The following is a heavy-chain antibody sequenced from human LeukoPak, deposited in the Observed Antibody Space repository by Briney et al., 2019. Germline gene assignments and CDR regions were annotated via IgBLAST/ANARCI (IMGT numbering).Heavy chain of an antibody. CDR3: ATYTCSGGSCYGYYVDV. Sequence: SETLSLTCAVYGGSFRNYYWTWIRQSPGKGLEWIGEINHDGITNYNPPLKSRVTISADTSKNQFSLNLNSVPVADTAVYYCATYTCSGGSCYGYYVDVWGNGTTVTVSS. D-gene: IGHD2-15*01. CDR1: GGSFRNYY. V-gene: IGHV4-34*01. CDR2: INHDGIT. J-gene: IGHJ6*03.